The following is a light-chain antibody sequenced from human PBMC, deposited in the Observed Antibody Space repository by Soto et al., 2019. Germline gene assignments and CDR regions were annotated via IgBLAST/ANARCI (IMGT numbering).Light chain of an antibody. V-gene: IGLV1-44*01. Sequence: QSVLTQPPSASGPPGQRVTISCSGRASNIGSNFVSWYQVVPGTAPKLLIYTNSHRPSGVPDRFSGSRSGTPASLDISGLQSDDEADYFCATWDDNVKGPVFGGGTKLTVL. CDR2: TNS. CDR1: ASNIGSNF. J-gene: IGLJ2*01. CDR3: ATWDDNVKGPV.